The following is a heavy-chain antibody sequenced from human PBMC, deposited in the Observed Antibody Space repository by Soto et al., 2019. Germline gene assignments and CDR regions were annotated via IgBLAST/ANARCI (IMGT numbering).Heavy chain of an antibody. CDR1: GGSINSGDYY. D-gene: IGHD3-10*01. CDR2: IFHSGST. J-gene: IGHJ6*02. CDR3: ARDRYYGSGTYYNFYSGMDV. Sequence: SETLSLTCTVSGGSINSGDYYWTWVRQPPGKGLEWIGNIFHSGSTYYTPSLQSRVTISLDTSKNHFPLKLSSVTPADTAVYYCARDRYYGSGTYYNFYSGMDVWGQGTTVTVSS. V-gene: IGHV4-30-4*01.